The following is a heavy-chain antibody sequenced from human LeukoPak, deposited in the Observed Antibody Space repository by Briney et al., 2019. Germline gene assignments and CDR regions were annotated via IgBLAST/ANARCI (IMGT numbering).Heavy chain of an antibody. CDR2: ISSSSSTI. CDR3: ARRRFTMVRGVDWYFDL. D-gene: IGHD3-10*01. J-gene: IGHJ2*01. V-gene: IGHV3-48*01. Sequence: SGGSLRLSCAASGFTFSSYSMNWVRQAPGKGLEWVSYISSSSSTIYYADSVKGRFTISRDNAKNSLYLQMNSLRAEDTAVYYCARRRFTMVRGVDWYFDLWGRATLVTLSS. CDR1: GFTFSSYS.